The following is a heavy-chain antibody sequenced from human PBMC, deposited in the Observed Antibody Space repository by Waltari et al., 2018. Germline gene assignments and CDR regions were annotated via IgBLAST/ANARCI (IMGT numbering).Heavy chain of an antibody. CDR3: TTDVAFGILLIPY. CDR2: VKSKTEGGTT. Sequence: EVQLVESGGGLVKPGGSLRLSCAASGFIFSSAWINWVRQAPGKGLEWFGRVKSKTEGGTTDYAAPVKGRFTISRDDSKNTLYLQMNSLKTEDTAVYYCTTDVAFGILLIPYWGQGTRVTVSS. J-gene: IGHJ4*02. CDR1: GFIFSSAW. D-gene: IGHD3-16*01. V-gene: IGHV3-15*01.